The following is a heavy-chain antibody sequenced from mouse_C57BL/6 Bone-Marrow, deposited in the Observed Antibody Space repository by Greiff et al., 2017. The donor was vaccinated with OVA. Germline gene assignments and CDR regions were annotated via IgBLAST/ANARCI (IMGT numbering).Heavy chain of an antibody. CDR2: IRNKANGYTT. V-gene: IGHV7-3*01. J-gene: IGHJ2*01. D-gene: IGHD2-2*01. Sequence: EVQVVESGGGLVQPGGSLSLSCAASGFTFTDYYMSWVRQPPGKALEWLGFIRNKANGYTTEYSASVKGRFTISRDNSQSILYLQMNALRAEDSATYYCARWRVTPFDYWGQGTTLTVSS. CDR3: ARWRVTPFDY. CDR1: GFTFTDYY.